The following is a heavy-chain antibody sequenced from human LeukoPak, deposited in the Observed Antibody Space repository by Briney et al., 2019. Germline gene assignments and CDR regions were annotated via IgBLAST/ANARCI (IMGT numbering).Heavy chain of an antibody. J-gene: IGHJ6*03. D-gene: IGHD6-13*01. Sequence: GGSLRLSCAASGFTFSSYSMNWVRQAPGKGLEWVSYISSSSSTIYYADSVKGRFTISRDNAKNSLYLQMNSLRAEDTAVYYCARKYSSSWYEDYYYMDVWGKGTTVTVSS. CDR1: GFTFSSYS. CDR2: ISSSSSTI. CDR3: ARKYSSSWYEDYYYMDV. V-gene: IGHV3-48*01.